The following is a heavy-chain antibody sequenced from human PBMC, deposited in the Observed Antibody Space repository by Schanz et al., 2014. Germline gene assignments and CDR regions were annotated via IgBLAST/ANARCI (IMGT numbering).Heavy chain of an antibody. CDR1: GFGFSSYS. J-gene: IGHJ4*02. CDR2: ISGRDGST. D-gene: IGHD1-20*01. V-gene: IGHV3-23*04. CDR3: ANNWNLDY. Sequence: EVQLVESGGGLIQPGGSLRLSCAASGFGFSSYSMSWVRQAPGKGLEWVSAISGRDGSTYYADSVRGRFTISRDNSKNTLYLQMNSLRAEDTAVYYCANNWNLDYWGQGTLVTVSS.